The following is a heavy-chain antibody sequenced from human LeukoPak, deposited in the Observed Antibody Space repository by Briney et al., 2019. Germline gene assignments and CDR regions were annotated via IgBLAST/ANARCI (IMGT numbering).Heavy chain of an antibody. CDR3: ASGCSRTSCYTATYLSWFDP. J-gene: IGHJ5*02. CDR2: INPSGGST. Sequence: ASVKVSCTASGYTFTSYYMHWVRQAPGQGLEWMGIINPSGGSTSYAQKFQGRVTMTRDTSTSTVYMELSSLRSEDTAVYYCASGCSRTSCYTATYLSWFDPWGQGTLVTVSS. CDR1: GYTFTSYY. V-gene: IGHV1-46*03. D-gene: IGHD2-2*02.